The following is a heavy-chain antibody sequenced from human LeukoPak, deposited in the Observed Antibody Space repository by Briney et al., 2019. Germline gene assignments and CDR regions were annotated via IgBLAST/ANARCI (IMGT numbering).Heavy chain of an antibody. D-gene: IGHD3-22*01. J-gene: IGHJ5*02. Sequence: SQTLSLTCAVSGVSISSGGYSWSWIRQPPGKGLEWIGYIYHSGSTYYNPSLKSRVTISVDRSKNQFSLKLSSVTAADTAVYYCAREVVVISGWFDPWGQGTLVTVSS. CDR1: GVSISSGGYS. V-gene: IGHV4-30-2*01. CDR3: AREVVVISGWFDP. CDR2: IYHSGST.